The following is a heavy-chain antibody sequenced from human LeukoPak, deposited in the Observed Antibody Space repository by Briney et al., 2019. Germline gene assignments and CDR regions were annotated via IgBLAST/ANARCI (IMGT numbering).Heavy chain of an antibody. CDR1: GFTFSSYA. V-gene: IGHV3-53*01. Sequence: TGGSLRLSCAASGFTFSSYAMHWVRQAPGKGLEWVSVIYSGGSTYYADSVKGRFTISRDNSKNTLYLQMNSLRAEDTAVYYCARDVRRYFDWSFDYWGQGTLVTVSS. D-gene: IGHD3-9*01. J-gene: IGHJ4*02. CDR3: ARDVRRYFDWSFDY. CDR2: IYSGGST.